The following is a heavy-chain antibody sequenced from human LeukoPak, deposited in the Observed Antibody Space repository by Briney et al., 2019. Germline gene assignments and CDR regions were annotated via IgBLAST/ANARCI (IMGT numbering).Heavy chain of an antibody. Sequence: ASVKVSCKASGYTFTDYYMHWVRHAPGQGFEWMGWINPNSGGTNFAQKFQGRVAMTRDTSISTAYLELGSLRSDDTAVYFCARARWQLVPYFDSWGQGTLVTVSS. CDR2: INPNSGGT. CDR3: ARARWQLVPYFDS. D-gene: IGHD6-6*01. V-gene: IGHV1-2*02. J-gene: IGHJ4*02. CDR1: GYTFTDYY.